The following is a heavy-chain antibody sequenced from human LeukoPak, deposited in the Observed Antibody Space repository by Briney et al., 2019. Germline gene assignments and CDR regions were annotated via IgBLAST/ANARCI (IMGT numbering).Heavy chain of an antibody. CDR1: GLTFSTYD. CDR3: AKEHDYDSSGYYPYYFDY. V-gene: IGHV3-23*01. CDR2: ISGRGGRT. J-gene: IGHJ4*02. Sequence: PGGSLRLSCAVSGLTFSTYDMSWVRQAPGKGLEWVSDISGRGGRTHYAGSVRDRSTISSNNYKNTLNLQINNLSAEDTAGYYCAKEHDYDSSGYYPYYFDYWGQGTLVTVSS. D-gene: IGHD3-22*01.